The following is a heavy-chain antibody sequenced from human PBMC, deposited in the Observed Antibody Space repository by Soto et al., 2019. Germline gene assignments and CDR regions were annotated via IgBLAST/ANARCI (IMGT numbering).Heavy chain of an antibody. CDR2: IYWDDDK. J-gene: IGHJ4*02. V-gene: IGHV2-5*02. D-gene: IGHD4-17*01. CDR1: GFSLRNSGVG. Sequence: QITLKESGPPLVKPTQTLTLTCTFSGFSLRNSGVGVGWIRQPPGKALEWLALIYWDDDKRYSPSLKSRLTITKDTSKNHVVLTMTHMDPVDTATYYSAHLTTGGFYFDYWGQGTLVTVSS. CDR3: AHLTTGGFYFDY.